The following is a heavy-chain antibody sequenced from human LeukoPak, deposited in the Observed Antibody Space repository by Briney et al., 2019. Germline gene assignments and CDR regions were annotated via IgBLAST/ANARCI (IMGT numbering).Heavy chain of an antibody. Sequence: GGSLRLSCAASGFTFSSYWMSWVRQAPGKGLEWVANIKQDGSEKYYVDSVKGRFTISRDNAKNSLYLQMNSLRAEDTAVYYCARDGIYSSSWYVDYWGQGTLVTVSS. J-gene: IGHJ4*02. CDR2: IKQDGSEK. V-gene: IGHV3-7*01. D-gene: IGHD6-13*01. CDR3: ARDGIYSSSWYVDY. CDR1: GFTFSSYW.